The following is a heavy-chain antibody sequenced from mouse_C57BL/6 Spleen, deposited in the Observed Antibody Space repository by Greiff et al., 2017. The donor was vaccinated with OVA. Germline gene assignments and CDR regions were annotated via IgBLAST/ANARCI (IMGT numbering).Heavy chain of an antibody. CDR1: GYTFTSYW. Sequence: QVQLQPPWAELVRPGSSVKLSCKASGYTFTSYWMHWVKQRPIQGLEWIGNIDPSDSETHYNQKFKDKATLTVDKSSSTAYMQLSSLTSEDSAVYYCARLSTVVAKNYAMDYWGQGTSVTVSS. V-gene: IGHV1-52*01. CDR3: ARLSTVVAKNYAMDY. D-gene: IGHD1-1*01. CDR2: IDPSDSET. J-gene: IGHJ4*01.